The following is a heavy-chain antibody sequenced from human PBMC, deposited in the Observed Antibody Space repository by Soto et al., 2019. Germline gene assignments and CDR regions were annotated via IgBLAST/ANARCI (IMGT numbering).Heavy chain of an antibody. D-gene: IGHD3-9*01. Sequence: SETLSLTCAVYGGSFSGYYWSWIRQPPGKGLEWIGEINHSGSTNYNPSLKSRVTISVDTSKNQFSLKLSSVTAADTAVYYCARSGRYYDILTGYYRSYYYYYMDVWGKGTTVTVSS. CDR1: GGSFSGYY. CDR3: ARSGRYYDILTGYYRSYYYYYMDV. CDR2: INHSGST. V-gene: IGHV4-34*01. J-gene: IGHJ6*03.